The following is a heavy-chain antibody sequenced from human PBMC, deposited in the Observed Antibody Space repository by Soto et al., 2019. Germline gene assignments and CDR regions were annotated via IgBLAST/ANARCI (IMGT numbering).Heavy chain of an antibody. Sequence: HVQLVQSGAEVKKPGSSVKVSCKASGDTFSNYAISWVRQAPGQGLEWMGGIIPIFRTTDYAQNFQGRVTITADESTSTAYMELSSLRSEDTAVYFCARDMIPAAPAYKYYAIDVWGQGTPVTVSS. CDR3: ARDMIPAAPAYKYYAIDV. V-gene: IGHV1-69*01. CDR1: GDTFSNYA. J-gene: IGHJ6*02. D-gene: IGHD2-2*01. CDR2: IIPIFRTT.